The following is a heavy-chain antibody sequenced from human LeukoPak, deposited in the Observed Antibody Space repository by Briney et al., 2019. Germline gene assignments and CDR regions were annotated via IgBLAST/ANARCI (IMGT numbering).Heavy chain of an antibody. D-gene: IGHD3-3*01. CDR1: GFTFSSYG. CDR2: IWYDGSNK. J-gene: IGHJ4*02. Sequence: TGGSLRLSCAASGFTFSSYGMHWVRQAPGKGLEWVAVIWYDGSNKYYADSVKGRFTISRDNSKNTLYLQMNSLRAEDTAVYYCARGLGVVTIDYWGQGTLVTVSS. CDR3: ARGLGVVTIDY. V-gene: IGHV3-33*01.